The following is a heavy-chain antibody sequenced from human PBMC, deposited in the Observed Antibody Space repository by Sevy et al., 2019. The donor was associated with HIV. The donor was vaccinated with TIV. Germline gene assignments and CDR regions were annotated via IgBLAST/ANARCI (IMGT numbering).Heavy chain of an antibody. J-gene: IGHJ4*02. Sequence: ASVKVSCKASGYTFTSYDINWVRQATGQGLAWMGWMNPNSGNTGYAQKFQGRVTMTRNTSISTAHMELSSLRSEDTAVYYCARLPGRRFLEWLWIDYWGQGTLVTVSS. D-gene: IGHD3-3*01. V-gene: IGHV1-8*01. CDR2: MNPNSGNT. CDR1: GYTFTSYD. CDR3: ARLPGRRFLEWLWIDY.